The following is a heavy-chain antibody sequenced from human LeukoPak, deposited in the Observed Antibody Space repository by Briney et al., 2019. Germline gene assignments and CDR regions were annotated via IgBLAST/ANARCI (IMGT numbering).Heavy chain of an antibody. CDR1: GFTSGHIFTDYW. D-gene: IGHD2-2*01. CDR2: INQDGSQT. J-gene: IGHJ4*02. Sequence: GGSLRLSCVASGFTSGHIFTDYWMTWVRQVPGKGLEWVANINQDGSQTYYLDSVKARFTISRDNAKESVSLQMNSLRAEDTAIYYCSAILYHWGQGTLVTVSS. CDR3: SAILYH. V-gene: IGHV3-7*01.